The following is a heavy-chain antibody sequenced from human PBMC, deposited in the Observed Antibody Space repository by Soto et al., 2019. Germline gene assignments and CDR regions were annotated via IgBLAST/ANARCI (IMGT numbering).Heavy chain of an antibody. CDR1: GFTFSTYS. V-gene: IGHV3-48*01. CDR3: ASTDRFDY. Sequence: EVQLVESGGGLVQPGGSLRLSCAASGFTFSTYSMSWVRQAPGKGLEWVSYIGSGSRTIYYADSVKGRFTISRDNAKNSLFLQMNSLRAEDAAVSFCASTDRFDYWGQGTLVTVSS. J-gene: IGHJ4*02. CDR2: IGSGSRTI.